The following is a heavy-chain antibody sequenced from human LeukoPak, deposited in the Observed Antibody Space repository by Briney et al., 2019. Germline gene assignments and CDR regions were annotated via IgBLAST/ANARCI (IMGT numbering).Heavy chain of an antibody. CDR1: GGSISSSDYY. CDR2: IHYRGST. J-gene: IGHJ6*01. V-gene: IGHV4-30-4*01. D-gene: IGHD3-10*01. Sequence: PSQTLSLTCTVSGGSISSSDYYWSWIRQPPGNGLEWIVYIHYRGSTYYRPSLKSRVTISVDPSKNQFCLMLSSVTAADTAVYYCARAPLLWFGELWAPPGMAVWGQGTTVTVSS. CDR3: ARAPLLWFGELWAPPGMAV.